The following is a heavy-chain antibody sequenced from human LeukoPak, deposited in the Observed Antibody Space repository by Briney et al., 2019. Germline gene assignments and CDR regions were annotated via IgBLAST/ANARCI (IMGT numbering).Heavy chain of an antibody. CDR2: IYHSGST. V-gene: IGHV4-4*02. Sequence: SETLSLTCAVSGGSISSSNWWSWVRQPPGKGLGWIGEIYHSGSTNYNPSLKSRVTISVDKSKNQFSLKLSSVTAADTAVYYCARGAKDYGDYVFDYWGQGTLVTVSS. CDR3: ARGAKDYGDYVFDY. CDR1: GGSISSSNW. J-gene: IGHJ4*02. D-gene: IGHD4-17*01.